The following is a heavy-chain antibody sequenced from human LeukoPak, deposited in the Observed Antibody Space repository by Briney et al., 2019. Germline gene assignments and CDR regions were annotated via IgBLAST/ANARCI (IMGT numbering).Heavy chain of an antibody. J-gene: IGHJ6*02. Sequence: ASVKVSCKASGGTFSSYAISWVRQAPGQGLEWMGRIIPILGIANYAQKFQGRVTITADKSTSTAYTELSSLRSEDTAVYYCARDLYYYGSGSYSPTDHYYGMDVWGQGTTVTVSS. V-gene: IGHV1-69*04. CDR1: GGTFSSYA. CDR2: IIPILGIA. CDR3: ARDLYYYGSGSYSPTDHYYGMDV. D-gene: IGHD3-10*01.